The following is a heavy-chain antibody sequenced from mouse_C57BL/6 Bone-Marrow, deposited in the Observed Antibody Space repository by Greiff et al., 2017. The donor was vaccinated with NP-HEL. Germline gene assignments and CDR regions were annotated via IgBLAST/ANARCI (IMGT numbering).Heavy chain of an antibody. J-gene: IGHJ4*01. D-gene: IGHD1-1*01. CDR2: ISNLAYSI. CDR1: GFTFSDYG. Sequence: EVQRVESGGGLVQPGGSLKLSCAASGFTFSDYGMAWVRQAPRKGPEWVAFISNLAYSIYYADTVTGRFTISRENAKNTLYLEMSSLRSEDTAMYYCARHGAVARYYAMDYWGQGTSVTVSS. CDR3: ARHGAVARYYAMDY. V-gene: IGHV5-15*01.